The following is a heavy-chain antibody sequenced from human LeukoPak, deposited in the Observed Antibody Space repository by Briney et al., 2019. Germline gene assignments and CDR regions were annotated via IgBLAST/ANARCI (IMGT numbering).Heavy chain of an antibody. V-gene: IGHV3-30*18. CDR1: GFTFSSYG. D-gene: IGHD5-18*01. Sequence: GRSLRLSCAASGFTFSSYGMHWVRQAPGKGLEWVAVISYDGSNKYYADSVKGRFTISRDNSKNTLYLQMNSLRAEDTAVYYCAKDHRGYSYGLAFDIWGQGTMVTVSS. CDR2: ISYDGSNK. J-gene: IGHJ3*02. CDR3: AKDHRGYSYGLAFDI.